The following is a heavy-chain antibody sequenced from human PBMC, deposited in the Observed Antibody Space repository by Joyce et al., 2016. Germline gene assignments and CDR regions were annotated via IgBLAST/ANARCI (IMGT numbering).Heavy chain of an antibody. CDR3: ARVPTYYYASGSHPFDY. V-gene: IGHV1-69*01. Sequence: QVQLVQSGAAVKKPGSSVKVSCKASGGTFSSSPINWVRQAPGQGLEWMGEIIPIFETTNYAQNFQGRLTITADESTSTAYMELSSLRSDDTAVYFCARVPTYYYASGSHPFDYWGQGTLVTVSS. CDR1: GGTFSSSP. D-gene: IGHD3-10*01. CDR2: IIPIFETT. J-gene: IGHJ4*02.